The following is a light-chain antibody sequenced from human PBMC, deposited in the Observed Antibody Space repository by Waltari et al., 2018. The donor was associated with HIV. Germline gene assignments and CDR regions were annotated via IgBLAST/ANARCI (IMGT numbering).Light chain of an antibody. CDR2: GAS. J-gene: IGKJ3*01. V-gene: IGKV1-27*01. CDR1: QGIGIF. Sequence: DVQVTQSPSSLSAFVGDRVTITCRASQGIGIFLAWFQPKPGKVPKLLISGASTLQSGVPSRFSGSGSGTDFALTISSLQPEDVASYYCQKYNSAPFTFGPGTKVDLK. CDR3: QKYNSAPFT.